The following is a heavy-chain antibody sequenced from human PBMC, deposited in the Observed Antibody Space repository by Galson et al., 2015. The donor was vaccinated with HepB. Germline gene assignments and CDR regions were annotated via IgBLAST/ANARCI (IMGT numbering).Heavy chain of an antibody. D-gene: IGHD3-16*02. CDR2: IIPIFGTA. CDR3: ASISGTFGGVIVPPDY. J-gene: IGHJ4*02. Sequence: SVKVSCKASGGTFSSYAISWVRQAPGQGLEWMGGIIPIFGTANYAQKFQGRVTITADESTSTAYMELSSLRSEDTAVYYCASISGTFGGVIVPPDYWGQGTLVTVSS. CDR1: GGTFSSYA. V-gene: IGHV1-69*13.